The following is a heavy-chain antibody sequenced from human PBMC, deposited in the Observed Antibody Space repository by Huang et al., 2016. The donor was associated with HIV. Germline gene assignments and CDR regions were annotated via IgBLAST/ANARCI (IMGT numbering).Heavy chain of an antibody. CDR1: GGSFSGYY. D-gene: IGHD3-10*01. CDR3: ASAPHYGSGSYYY. J-gene: IGHJ4*02. Sequence: QVQLHQWGAGLLKPSETLSLTCAVYGGSFSGYYWSWIRQPPGKGLEGIGESTHSGSTNDNPALKSRVTIAEETSKNQFSLKLSSVTAADTAVYYCASAPHYGSGSYYYWGQGTLVTVSS. V-gene: IGHV4-34*01. CDR2: STHSGST.